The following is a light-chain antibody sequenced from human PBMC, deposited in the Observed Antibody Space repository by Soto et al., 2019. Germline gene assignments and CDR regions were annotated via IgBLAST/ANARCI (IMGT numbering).Light chain of an antibody. CDR3: CSYAGSSTFVV. Sequence: QSVLTQPASVSGSPGQSITISCTGNSSDVGSYNIVSWYQQHPGKAPKLMIYEGSKRPSGVTNRFSGSKPGNKASLTSSGLQAEDEDDYYCCSYAGSSTFVVFGGGTKVTVL. CDR1: SSDVGSYNI. CDR2: EGS. J-gene: IGLJ2*01. V-gene: IGLV2-23*01.